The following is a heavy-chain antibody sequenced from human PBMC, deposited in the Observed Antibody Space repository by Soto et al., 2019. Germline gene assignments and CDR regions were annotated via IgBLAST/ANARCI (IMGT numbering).Heavy chain of an antibody. CDR2: IIPVVGGP. D-gene: IGHD2-21*01. V-gene: IGHV1-69*02. CDR3: ARAEGGGGSWYAA. J-gene: IGHJ5*02. CDR1: GDIFNGYT. Sequence: QVQLVQSGAEVKKPGSSVRVACKTSGDIFNGYTISWVRQAPGLGLEWMGRIIPVVGGPNYAEKFRGRVTITADKATTSVYLEVRSLRSDDTATYYCARAEGGGGSWYAAWGQGTLVTVSS.